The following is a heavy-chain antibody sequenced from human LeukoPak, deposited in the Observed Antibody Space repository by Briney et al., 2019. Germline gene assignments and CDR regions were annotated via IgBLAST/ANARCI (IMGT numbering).Heavy chain of an antibody. J-gene: IGHJ3*02. CDR2: IIPIFGTA. Sequence: SVKVSCKASGYTFTDYYIYWVRQAPGQGLEWMGGIIPIFGTANYAQKFQGRVTITADESTSTAYMELSSLRSEDTAVYYCARDSASDSSGYPNKDDAFDIWGQGTMVTVSS. CDR1: GYTFTDYY. CDR3: ARDSASDSSGYPNKDDAFDI. D-gene: IGHD3-22*01. V-gene: IGHV1-69*13.